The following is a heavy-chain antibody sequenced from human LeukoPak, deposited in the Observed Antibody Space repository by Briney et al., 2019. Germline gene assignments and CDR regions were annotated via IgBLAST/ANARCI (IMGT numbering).Heavy chain of an antibody. CDR2: ISYDGSNK. Sequence: GGSLRLSCAASGLTFSSYAMHWVRQAPGKGLEWVAVISYDGSNKYYADSVKGRFTISRDNSKNTLYLQMNSLRAEDTAVYYCTRGARKGDDYGGFFDHWGQGNLVTVSS. D-gene: IGHD4-23*01. J-gene: IGHJ4*02. CDR1: GLTFSSYA. V-gene: IGHV3-30*04. CDR3: TRGARKGDDYGGFFDH.